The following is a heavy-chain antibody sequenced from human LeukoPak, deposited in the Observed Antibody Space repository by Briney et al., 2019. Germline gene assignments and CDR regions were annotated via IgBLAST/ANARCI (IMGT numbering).Heavy chain of an antibody. V-gene: IGHV3-7*01. D-gene: IGHD3-16*02. CDR2: IKQDGSEK. CDR3: ARDLEYYDYVWGSYRTYYFDY. CDR1: GFTFSSYW. J-gene: IGHJ4*02. Sequence: GGSLRLSCAASGFTFSSYWMSWVRQAPGKGLEWVANIKQDGSEKYYVDSVKGRFTISRDNAKNSLYLQMNSLRAEDTAVYYCARDLEYYDYVWGSYRTYYFDYWGQGTLVTVSS.